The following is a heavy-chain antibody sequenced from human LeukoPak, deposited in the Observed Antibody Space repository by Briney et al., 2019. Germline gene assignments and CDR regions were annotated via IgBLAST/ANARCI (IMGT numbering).Heavy chain of an antibody. J-gene: IGHJ4*02. CDR3: ARRDLGGSSPFDY. Sequence: ASVTLSCKTSGYTFTLFYMHWVRQAPGQGLEWLGVINPSDGTTAHAQKFQGRVTMTRDTSTSTVYMDLSSLRSEDTAVYYCARRDLGGSSPFDYWGQGTLVKVS. CDR1: GYTFTLFY. D-gene: IGHD2-15*01. V-gene: IGHV1-46*01. CDR2: INPSDGTT.